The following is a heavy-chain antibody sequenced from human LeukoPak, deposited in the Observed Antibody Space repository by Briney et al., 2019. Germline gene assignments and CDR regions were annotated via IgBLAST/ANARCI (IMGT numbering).Heavy chain of an antibody. CDR2: IYYSGST. V-gene: IGHV4-30-4*01. Sequence: SQTLSLTCTVSGGSISSGDYYWSWIRQPPGKGLEWIGYIYYSGSTYYNPSLKSRVTISVDTSKNQISLKLSSVTAADTAVYYCARVVDIVATIGGFDYWGQGTLVTVSS. J-gene: IGHJ4*02. CDR1: GGSISSGDYY. D-gene: IGHD5-12*01. CDR3: ARVVDIVATIGGFDY.